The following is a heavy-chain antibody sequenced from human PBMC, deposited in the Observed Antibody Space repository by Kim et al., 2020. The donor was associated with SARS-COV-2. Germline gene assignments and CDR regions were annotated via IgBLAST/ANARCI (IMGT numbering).Heavy chain of an antibody. Sequence: GGSLRLSCAASGFTFSSYAMHWVRQAPGKGLEWVAVISYDGSNKYYADSVKGRFTISRDNSKNTLYLQMNSLRAEDTAVYYCARDPLDYCSGGSCYSESLNYYYYGMDVWGQGTTVTVSS. J-gene: IGHJ6*02. D-gene: IGHD2-15*01. CDR1: GFTFSSYA. V-gene: IGHV3-30*04. CDR3: ARDPLDYCSGGSCYSESLNYYYYGMDV. CDR2: ISYDGSNK.